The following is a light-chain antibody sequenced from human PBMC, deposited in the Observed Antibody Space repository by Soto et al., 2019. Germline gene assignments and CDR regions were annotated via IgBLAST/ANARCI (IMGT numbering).Light chain of an antibody. J-gene: IGKJ4*02. CDR1: QGINYY. CDR2: GAS. CDR3: NKYSRYRRT. Sequence: AIRLAQSPSSLPAFKGDRVTITCRASQGINYYLAWYQQKPGGAPQLLIYGASTLQSGVPSRFSGSGSGTQFTLNISRLESEDFATYYCNKYSRYRRTFGEGTKVEI. V-gene: IGKV1-8*01.